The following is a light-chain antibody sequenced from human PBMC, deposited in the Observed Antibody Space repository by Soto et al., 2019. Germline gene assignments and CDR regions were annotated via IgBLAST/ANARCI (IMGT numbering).Light chain of an antibody. V-gene: IGLV2-14*01. CDR3: GSYTSSNNVV. Sequence: QSVLTQPASVSASPGQSITISCTGTSSDVGGYNHVSWYQQHPGKVPKVMIFDVSNRPSGVSNRFSGSKSGNTASLTISGLQAEDEADYYCGSYTSSNNVVFGGGTKLTVL. CDR1: SSDVGGYNH. J-gene: IGLJ2*01. CDR2: DVS.